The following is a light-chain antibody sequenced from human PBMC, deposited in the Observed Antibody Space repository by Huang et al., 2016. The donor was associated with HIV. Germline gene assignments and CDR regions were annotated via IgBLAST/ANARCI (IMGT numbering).Light chain of an antibody. Sequence: DIVMPQSPDSLAVSLGERATVNCKSSQPILYSSKNKNYLAWYQQKPGQPPKLLIYWASTRESGVPDRFSGSGSGTDFTLTISSLQAEDVAVYYCQQYFETPLTFGGGTKVEIK. J-gene: IGKJ4*01. CDR2: WAS. CDR1: QPILYSSKNKNY. V-gene: IGKV4-1*01. CDR3: QQYFETPLT.